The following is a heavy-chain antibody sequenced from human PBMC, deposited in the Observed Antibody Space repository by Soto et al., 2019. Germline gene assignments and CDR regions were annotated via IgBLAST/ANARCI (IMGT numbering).Heavy chain of an antibody. Sequence: QVQLVQSGAEVKMPGASVKVSCKAYGYTFTNHHVHWVRLAPGQGLEWMGIVTPINGATHYAARFQARVALTRDTSTNTVYLELSSLRSEDTAVYYCVREASATFMNWDFAVWGQGPLVAVSA. CDR2: VTPINGAT. CDR3: VREASATFMNWDFAV. D-gene: IGHD3-16*01. CDR1: GYTFTNHH. V-gene: IGHV1-46*01. J-gene: IGHJ4*02.